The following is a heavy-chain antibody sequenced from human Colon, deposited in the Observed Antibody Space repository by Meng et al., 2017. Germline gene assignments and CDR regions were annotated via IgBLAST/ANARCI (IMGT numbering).Heavy chain of an antibody. D-gene: IGHD3-22*01. CDR3: ARGGSGYYSPFDY. CDR1: GGSISSGGYF. Sequence: QLQLQESGSGLVKPSQTLSLTCAVSGGSISSGGYFWSWIRQPPGKGLEWIGYIYHSGSTYYNPSLKSRVTISVDRSKNQFSLKLSSVTAADTAVYYCARGGSGYYSPFDYWGQGTLVTVSS. J-gene: IGHJ4*02. V-gene: IGHV4-30-2*01. CDR2: IYHSGST.